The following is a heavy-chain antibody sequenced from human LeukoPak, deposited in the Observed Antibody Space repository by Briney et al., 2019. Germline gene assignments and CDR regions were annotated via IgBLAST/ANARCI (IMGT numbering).Heavy chain of an antibody. D-gene: IGHD2-2*01. CDR1: GYSFTNYW. V-gene: IGHV5-51*01. Sequence: GESLKISCKGSGYSFTNYWIAWVRQMPGEDLEWMGIIYPGDSDTRYSPSFQGQVTISADRSTSTAYLQWSSLKASDTAMYYCARGRYCSSTGCSHFDYWGQGTLVTVSS. CDR2: IYPGDSDT. J-gene: IGHJ4*02. CDR3: ARGRYCSSTGCSHFDY.